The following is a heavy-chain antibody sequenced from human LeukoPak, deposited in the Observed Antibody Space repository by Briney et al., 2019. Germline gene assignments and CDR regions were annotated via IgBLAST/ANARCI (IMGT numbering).Heavy chain of an antibody. CDR1: GFTFGNYA. V-gene: IGHV3-64D*09. D-gene: IGHD3-22*01. CDR3: VKAALQYYYDTSGSFDY. J-gene: IGHJ4*02. CDR2: ISNNVGGT. Sequence: PGGSLRLSCSASGFTFGNYAMHWVRQAPGKGLEYVSTISNNVGGTYYADSVKGRFTISRDNSKNTLYLQMRSLRIEDTAVYYCVKAALQYYYDTSGSFDYWGQGTLVTASS.